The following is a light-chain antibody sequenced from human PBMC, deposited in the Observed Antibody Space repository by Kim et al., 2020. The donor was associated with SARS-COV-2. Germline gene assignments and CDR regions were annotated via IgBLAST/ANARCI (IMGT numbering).Light chain of an antibody. Sequence: GQSFTNSCPGASSDVGAYNYVSWYQQHPGKAPKLMIYDVSNRPSGVSNRFSGSKSGNTASLTISGLQAEDEADYYCSSYTSSSSVVFGGGTQLTVL. CDR3: SSYTSSSSVV. J-gene: IGLJ2*01. CDR1: SSDVGAYNY. CDR2: DVS. V-gene: IGLV2-14*03.